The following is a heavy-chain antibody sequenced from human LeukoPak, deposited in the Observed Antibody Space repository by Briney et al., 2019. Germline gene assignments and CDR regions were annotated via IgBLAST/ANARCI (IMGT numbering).Heavy chain of an antibody. V-gene: IGHV4-59*01. CDR3: ARDRYYYDSSGWNWSDP. CDR1: GGSISSYY. CDR2: IYYSGST. D-gene: IGHD3-22*01. Sequence: PSETLSLTCTVSGGSISSYYWSWIRQPPGKGLEWIGYIYYSGSTNYNPSLKSRVTISVDTSKNQFSLKLSSVTAADTAVYYCARDRYYYDSSGWNWSDPWGQGTLVTVSS. J-gene: IGHJ5*02.